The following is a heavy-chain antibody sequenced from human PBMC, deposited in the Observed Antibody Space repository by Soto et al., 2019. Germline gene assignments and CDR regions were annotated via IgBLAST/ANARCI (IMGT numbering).Heavy chain of an antibody. V-gene: IGHV4-4*02. D-gene: IGHD5-12*01. CDR3: ARRRLGAMATTYYFDY. Sequence: PSETLSLTCAVSGDSISSGAWWSWVRQSPGKGLQWIGEIYHSGNTRNNPSLKSRVTMSVDKSNNQFSLKLSSVTAADTAVYYCARRRLGAMATTYYFDYWGQGTLVTVSS. J-gene: IGHJ4*02. CDR2: IYHSGNT. CDR1: GDSISSGAW.